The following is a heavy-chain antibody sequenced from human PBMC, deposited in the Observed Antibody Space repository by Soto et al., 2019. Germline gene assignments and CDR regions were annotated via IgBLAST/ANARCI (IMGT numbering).Heavy chain of an antibody. CDR3: ARAGAYCGGDCYLPLYYYYYGMDV. Sequence: ASVKVSCKASGYTFTGYYMHWVRQAPGQGLEWMGWINPNSGGTNYAQKFQGRVTMTRDTSIGTAYMELSRLRSDDTAVYYCARAGAYCGGDCYLPLYYYYYGMDVWGQGTTVTV. J-gene: IGHJ6*02. D-gene: IGHD2-21*02. CDR2: INPNSGGT. CDR1: GYTFTGYY. V-gene: IGHV1-2*02.